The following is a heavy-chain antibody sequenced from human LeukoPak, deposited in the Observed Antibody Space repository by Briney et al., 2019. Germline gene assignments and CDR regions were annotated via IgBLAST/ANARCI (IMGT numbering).Heavy chain of an antibody. D-gene: IGHD6-19*01. CDR1: GGSISSGGYY. Sequence: SQTLSLTCTVSGGSISSGGYYWSWIRQPPGKGLEWIGYIYHSGSTYYNPSLKSRVTISVDRSKNQFSLKLSSVTAADTAVYYCAGARQGGIAVADPTIRLVAFDIWGQGTMVTVSS. CDR2: IYHSGST. V-gene: IGHV4-30-2*01. CDR3: AGARQGGIAVADPTIRLVAFDI. J-gene: IGHJ3*02.